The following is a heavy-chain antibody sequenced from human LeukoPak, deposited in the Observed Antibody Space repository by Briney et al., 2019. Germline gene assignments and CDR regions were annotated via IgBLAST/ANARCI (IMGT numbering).Heavy chain of an antibody. D-gene: IGHD6-13*01. CDR3: AKDSQYSSTWGSYV. V-gene: IGHV3-30*18. Sequence: GRSLRLSCAASGFTFSSYGMHWVRQAPGKGLEWVAVISYDGSNQYYADSVKGRFTISRDNSKNTLHLQVNSLRAEDTAVYYCAKDSQYSSTWGSYVWGKGTTVTVSS. CDR1: GFTFSSYG. J-gene: IGHJ6*04. CDR2: ISYDGSNQ.